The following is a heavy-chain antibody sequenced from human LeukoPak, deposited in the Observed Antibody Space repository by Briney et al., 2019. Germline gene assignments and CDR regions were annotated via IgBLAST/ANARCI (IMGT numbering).Heavy chain of an antibody. V-gene: IGHV1-2*04. D-gene: IGHD6-19*01. Sequence: ASVKVSCKASGYTFTGYYMHWVRQAPGQGLEWMGWINPNSGGTNYAQKFQGWVTMTRDTSISTAYMELSRLRSDDTAVYYCARESSSVAGPRGFDYWGQGTLVTVPS. CDR2: INPNSGGT. CDR1: GYTFTGYY. CDR3: ARESSSVAGPRGFDY. J-gene: IGHJ4*02.